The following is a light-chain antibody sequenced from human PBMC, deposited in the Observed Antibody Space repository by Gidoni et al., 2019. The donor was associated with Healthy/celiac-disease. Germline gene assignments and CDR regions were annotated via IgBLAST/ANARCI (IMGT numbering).Light chain of an antibody. V-gene: IGKV1-8*01. CDR3: QQYYSYRWT. CDR2: AAS. CDR1: QGISSY. Sequence: AIRITQPPSSLSASTGDRVTITCRASQGISSYLAWYQQKPGKAPKLLIYAASTLQSGVPSRFSGSGSGTDFTLTISCLQSEDFATYYCQQYYSYRWTFGQGTKVEIK. J-gene: IGKJ1*01.